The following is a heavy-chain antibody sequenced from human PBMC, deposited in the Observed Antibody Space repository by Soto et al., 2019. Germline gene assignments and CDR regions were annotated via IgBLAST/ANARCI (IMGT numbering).Heavy chain of an antibody. CDR2: IVPVFGRP. Sequence: SVKVSCKASGGSFSNFGISWVRQAPGQGLEWMGGIVPVFGRPNYAQRFRGRLTITADESTSTGYMELISLRSDDTAVYYCARGHGTRRVAASNWFDPWGQGTLVTVSS. CDR3: ARGHGTRRVAASNWFDP. D-gene: IGHD2-15*01. V-gene: IGHV1-69*13. J-gene: IGHJ5*02. CDR1: GGSFSNFG.